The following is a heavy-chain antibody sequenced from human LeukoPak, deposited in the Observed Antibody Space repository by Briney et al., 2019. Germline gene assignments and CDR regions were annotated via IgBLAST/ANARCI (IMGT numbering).Heavy chain of an antibody. CDR2: IYTSGST. J-gene: IGHJ3*02. CDR3: ARDRHYDSSGSPFDI. CDR1: GGSISSYY. V-gene: IGHV4-4*07. D-gene: IGHD3-22*01. Sequence: SETLSLTCTVSGGSISSYYWSWIRQPAGKGLEWIGRIYTSGSTNYNPSLKSRVTMSVDTSKNQFSLKLSSVTAADTAVYYCARDRHYDSSGSPFDIWGQRTMVNGSS.